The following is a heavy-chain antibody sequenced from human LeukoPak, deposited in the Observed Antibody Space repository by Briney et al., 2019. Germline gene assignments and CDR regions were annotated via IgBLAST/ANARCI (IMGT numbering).Heavy chain of an antibody. V-gene: IGHV3-7*01. D-gene: IGHD3-10*01. CDR3: ARDSVSFRWLLVRYMDV. CDR1: GFTFSSYW. Sequence: PGGSLRLSCAASGFTFSSYWMSWVRQAPGKGLEWVANIKQDGSEKYYVDSVKGRFTISRDNAKNSLYLQMNSLRAEDTAVYYCARDSVSFRWLLVRYMDVWGKGTTVTVSS. CDR2: IKQDGSEK. J-gene: IGHJ6*03.